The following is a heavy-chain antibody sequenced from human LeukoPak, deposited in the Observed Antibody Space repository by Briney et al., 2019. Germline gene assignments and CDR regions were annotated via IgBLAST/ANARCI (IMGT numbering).Heavy chain of an antibody. D-gene: IGHD3-16*01. CDR3: AKGDKMLTWRRTYNRFDP. CDR1: GFPFSYYG. CDR2: IRYDGNDK. V-gene: IGHV3-30*02. J-gene: IGHJ5*02. Sequence: GGSLRLSCAASGFPFSYYGMHWVRQAPGKGLDWVAFIRYDGNDKFYADSVKGRFTISRDTSRNTLYLQMNSLRAEDTAVYFCAKGDKMLTWRRTYNRFDPWGQGTLVTVSS.